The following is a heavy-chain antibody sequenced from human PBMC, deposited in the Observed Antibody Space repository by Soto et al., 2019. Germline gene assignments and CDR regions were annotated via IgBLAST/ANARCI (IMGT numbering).Heavy chain of an antibody. J-gene: IGHJ3*02. V-gene: IGHV3-23*01. Sequence: EVQLLESGGGLVEPGGSLRLSCAASGFTFRSYAMTWVRQAPGKGLEWVSYTGGGGVSTYYADSVKGRFTSSRDDSKNTLYLQMNSPRAEDTALYYCAKIVGGGSHHDAFAIWGQGTMVTVSS. D-gene: IGHD2-15*01. CDR3: AKIVGGGSHHDAFAI. CDR1: GFTFRSYA. CDR2: TGGGGVST.